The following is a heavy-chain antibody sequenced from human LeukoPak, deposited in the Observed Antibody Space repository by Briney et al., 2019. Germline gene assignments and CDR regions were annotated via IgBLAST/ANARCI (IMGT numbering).Heavy chain of an antibody. D-gene: IGHD2-15*01. V-gene: IGHV3-23*01. CDR2: ISGSGGST. CDR1: GFTFSSYA. Sequence: GGSLRLSCAASGFTFSSYAMSWVRQAPGEGLEWVSAISGSGGSTYYADSVKGRFTISRDNSKNTLYLQMNGLRAEDTAVYYCAKHDIVVVVPFLLDYWGQGTLVTVSS. J-gene: IGHJ4*02. CDR3: AKHDIVVVVPFLLDY.